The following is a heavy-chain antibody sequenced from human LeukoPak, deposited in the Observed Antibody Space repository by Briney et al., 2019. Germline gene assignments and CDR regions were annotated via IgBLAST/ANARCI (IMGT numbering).Heavy chain of an antibody. Sequence: GGSLRLSCAASGFTFSSYAMSWVRRAPGKGLEWVSAISGSGGSTYYADSVKGRFTISRDNSKNTLYLQMNSLRAEDTAVYYCAKSRYSGYEIDYWGQGTLVTVSS. CDR1: GFTFSSYA. CDR2: ISGSGGST. J-gene: IGHJ4*02. D-gene: IGHD5-12*01. V-gene: IGHV3-23*01. CDR3: AKSRYSGYEIDY.